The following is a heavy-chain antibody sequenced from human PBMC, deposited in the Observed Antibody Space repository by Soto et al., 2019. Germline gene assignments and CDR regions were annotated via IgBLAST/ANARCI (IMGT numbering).Heavy chain of an antibody. J-gene: IGHJ4*02. CDR3: VTSPDYNFWSGYFFFEH. D-gene: IGHD3-3*01. V-gene: IGHV5-51*01. Sequence: PGESLKISCKGSGYTFTSYWIGWVRQMPGKGLEWMGTIYPGDSDTRYSPSFQVQATISVDKSISTAYLQWGSLKVSDTAMYYCVTSPDYNFWSGYFFFEHWGQGALVTVSS. CDR1: GYTFTSYW. CDR2: IYPGDSDT.